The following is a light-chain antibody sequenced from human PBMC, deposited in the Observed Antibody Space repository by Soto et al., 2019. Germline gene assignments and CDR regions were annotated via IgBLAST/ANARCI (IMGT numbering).Light chain of an antibody. Sequence: EVGLSRSPATLSLSPGERATLSCRASQSISSSLAWYQQKPGQAPRPLIYDASSRATGFPARFSGSGSGTDFTLTIGSLEPEDFAVYYCQQRSEWPRTFGQGTKV. V-gene: IGKV3-11*01. CDR2: DAS. CDR1: QSISSS. J-gene: IGKJ1*01. CDR3: QQRSEWPRT.